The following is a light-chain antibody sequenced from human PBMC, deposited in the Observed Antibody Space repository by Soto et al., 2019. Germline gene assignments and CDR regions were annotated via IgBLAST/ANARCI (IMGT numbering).Light chain of an antibody. Sequence: AIQMTQSPSSLSASVGDRVTMTCRASQYIRKDLASYQQKPGKAPQILIYCASTLQTVFALRFSGSGSATDFTLTISSLQPEDSAAYYCLQDYHYPFTVGQGTKV. J-gene: IGKJ2*01. V-gene: IGKV1-6*01. CDR2: CAS. CDR1: QYIRKD. CDR3: LQDYHYPFT.